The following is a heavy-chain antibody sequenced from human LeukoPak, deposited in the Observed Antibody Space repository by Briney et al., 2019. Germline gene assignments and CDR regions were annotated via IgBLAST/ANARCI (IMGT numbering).Heavy chain of an antibody. V-gene: IGHV3-23*01. CDR3: ATRPTPRDRDF. CDR1: GLTFSTSD. D-gene: IGHD5-24*01. J-gene: IGHJ4*02. Sequence: PGGSLRLSCVASGLTFSTSDTSWVRQAPGKGPEWLSLIVQSGTTYYAESVKGRFTISRDNSQNTVFMQMNSLRAEDTAVYYCATRPTPRDRDFWGQGTLVTVSS. CDR2: IVQSGTT.